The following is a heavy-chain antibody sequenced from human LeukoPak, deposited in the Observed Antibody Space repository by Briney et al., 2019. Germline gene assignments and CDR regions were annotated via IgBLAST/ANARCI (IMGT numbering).Heavy chain of an antibody. CDR1: GYSISSGYY. Sequence: SETLSLTCTVSGYSISSGYYWGWIRQPPGKGLEWIGSIYHSGSTYYNPPLKSRVTISVDTSKNQFSLKLSSVTAADTAVYYCARWSWSGYYFDYWGQGTLVTVSS. CDR2: IYHSGST. V-gene: IGHV4-38-2*02. CDR3: ARWSWSGYYFDY. D-gene: IGHD3-3*01. J-gene: IGHJ4*02.